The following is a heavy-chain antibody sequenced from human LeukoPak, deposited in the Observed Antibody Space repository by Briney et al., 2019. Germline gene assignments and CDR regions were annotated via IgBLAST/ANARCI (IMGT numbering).Heavy chain of an antibody. CDR1: GGSISSYY. V-gene: IGHV4-59*01. CDR2: IYYSGST. D-gene: IGHD6-13*01. J-gene: IGHJ5*02. CDR3: ARGSIAAAEGSHWFDP. Sequence: PSETPSLTCTVSGGSISSYYWSWIRQPPGKGLEWIGYIYYSGSTYYNPSLKSRVTISVDTSKNQFSLRLNSVTAADTAVYYCARGSIAAAEGSHWFDPWGQGTLVTVSS.